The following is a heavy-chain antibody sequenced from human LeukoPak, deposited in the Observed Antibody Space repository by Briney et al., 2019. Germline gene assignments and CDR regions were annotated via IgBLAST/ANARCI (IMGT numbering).Heavy chain of an antibody. CDR3: AKDMHYNDGRWEFDP. CDR1: GFTFSSYA. D-gene: IGHD5-24*01. J-gene: IGHJ5*02. Sequence: GXSLRLSCAASGFTFSSYAVTWVRQAPGKGLEWVSGMIGTGDTYYSDSVKGRFTMFRDYSRTTLYLQMNNLIFEDTAIYYCAKDMHYNDGRWEFDPWGQGTLVTVSS. V-gene: IGHV3-23*01. CDR2: MIGTGDT.